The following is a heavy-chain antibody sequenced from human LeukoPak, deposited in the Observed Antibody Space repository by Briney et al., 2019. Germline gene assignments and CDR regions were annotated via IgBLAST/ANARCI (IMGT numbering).Heavy chain of an antibody. D-gene: IGHD1/OR15-1a*01. CDR3: ARGGWNNGWTPFDY. V-gene: IGHV1-18*01. Sequence: ASVKVSCKASGYTFTSYGISWVRQAPGQGLEWMGWISGDSGDTKYAQKLQGRVAMTTDTSMSTAYMELRSLRSDDTAVYYRARGGWNNGWTPFDYWGQGTLVTVSS. CDR2: ISGDSGDT. CDR1: GYTFTSYG. J-gene: IGHJ4*02.